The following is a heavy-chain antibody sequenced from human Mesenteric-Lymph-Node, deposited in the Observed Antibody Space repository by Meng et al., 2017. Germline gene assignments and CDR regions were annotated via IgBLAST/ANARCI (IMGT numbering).Heavy chain of an antibody. CDR2: ISGSGGST. J-gene: IGHJ2*01. CDR3: AKVGMEQWLPRRAYWYFDL. CDR1: GFTFSSYA. V-gene: IGHV3-23*01. D-gene: IGHD6-19*01. Sequence: GESLKISCAASGFTFSSYAMSWVRQAPGKGLEWVSAISGSGGSTYYADSVKGRFTISRDNSKNTLYLQMNSLRAEDTAVYYCAKVGMEQWLPRRAYWYFDLWGRGTLVTVSS.